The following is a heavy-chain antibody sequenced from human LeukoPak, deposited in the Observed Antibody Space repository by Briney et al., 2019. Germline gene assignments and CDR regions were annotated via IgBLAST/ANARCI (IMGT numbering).Heavy chain of an antibody. V-gene: IGHV4-39*01. CDR3: TRPYFDY. CDR1: GASISSSSYY. J-gene: IGHJ4*02. CDR2: IYHSGST. Sequence: SETLSLTCTVSGASISSSSYYWGWVRQPPGKGLEWIGSIYHSGSTYYNPSLKSRVTISMYPSKNQFSLKLRSVTAADTAVYFCTRPYFDYWGQGTLGTVPS.